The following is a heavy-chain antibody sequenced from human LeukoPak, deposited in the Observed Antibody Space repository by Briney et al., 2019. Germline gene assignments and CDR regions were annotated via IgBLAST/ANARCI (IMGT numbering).Heavy chain of an antibody. CDR3: ATGILGGSTTFDY. CDR2: IIPIFGTA. CDR1: GGTFSSYA. D-gene: IGHD2-15*01. J-gene: IGHJ4*02. Sequence: ASVKVSCKASGGTFSSYAISWVRQAPGQGLEWMGRIIPIFGTANYAQKFQGRVTIPTDESTSTAYMELSSLRSEDTAVYYCATGILGGSTTFDYWGQGTLVTVSS. V-gene: IGHV1-69*05.